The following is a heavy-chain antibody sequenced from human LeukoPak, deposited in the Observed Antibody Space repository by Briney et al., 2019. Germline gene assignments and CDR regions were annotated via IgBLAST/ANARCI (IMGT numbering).Heavy chain of an antibody. J-gene: IGHJ6*02. D-gene: IGHD6-13*01. CDR2: IGTAGDT. V-gene: IGHV3-13*04. CDR3: ARALAAAGRYYYGMDV. CDR1: GFTFSSYD. Sequence: GGSLRLSCAASGFTFSSYDMHWVRQATGKGLEWVSAIGTAGDTYYPGSVKGQFTISRENAKNSLYLQMNSLRAGDTAVYYCARALAAAGRYYYGMDVWGQGTTVSVSS.